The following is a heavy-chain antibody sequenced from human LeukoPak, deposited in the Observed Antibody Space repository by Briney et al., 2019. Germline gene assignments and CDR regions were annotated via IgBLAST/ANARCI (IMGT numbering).Heavy chain of an antibody. CDR3: AKTWIQLWLGFDAFDI. CDR2: ISGSGGST. CDR1: GFAFSSYA. D-gene: IGHD5-18*01. V-gene: IGHV3-23*01. Sequence: GGSLRLSCAASGFAFSSYAMSWVRQAPGKGLEWVSAISGSGGSTYYADSVKGRFTISRDNSKNTLYLQMNSLRAEDTAVYYCAKTWIQLWLGFDAFDIWGQGTMVTVSS. J-gene: IGHJ3*02.